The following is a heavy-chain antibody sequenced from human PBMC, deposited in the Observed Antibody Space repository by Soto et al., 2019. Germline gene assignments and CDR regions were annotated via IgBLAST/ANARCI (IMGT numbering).Heavy chain of an antibody. CDR1: GFTFSSYG. J-gene: IGHJ4*02. V-gene: IGHV3-33*01. D-gene: IGHD3-10*01. Sequence: QVQLVESGGGVVQPGRSLRLSCAASGFTFSSYGMHWVRQAPGKGLEWVAVIWYDGSNKYYADSVKGRFTISRDNSKNTLYLQMNSLRAEDTAVYYCARSITVLLWFREPDYWGQGTLVTVSS. CDR3: ARSITVLLWFREPDY. CDR2: IWYDGSNK.